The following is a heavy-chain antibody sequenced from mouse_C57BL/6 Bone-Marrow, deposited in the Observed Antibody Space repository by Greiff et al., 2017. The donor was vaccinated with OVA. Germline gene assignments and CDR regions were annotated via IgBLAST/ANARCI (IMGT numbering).Heavy chain of an antibody. J-gene: IGHJ1*03. CDR3: AREDYYGSSYWYFDV. V-gene: IGHV1-4*01. D-gene: IGHD1-1*01. CDR2: INPSSGYT. Sequence: QVQLQQSGAELARPGASVKMSCKASGYTFTSYTMHWVKQRPGQGLEWIGYINPSSGYTKYNQKFKDKATLTADKSSSTAYMQLSSLTSEDSAVYYCAREDYYGSSYWYFDVWGTGTTVTVSS. CDR1: GYTFTSYT.